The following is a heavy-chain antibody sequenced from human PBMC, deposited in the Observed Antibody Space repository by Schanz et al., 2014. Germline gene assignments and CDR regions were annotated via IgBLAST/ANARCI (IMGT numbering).Heavy chain of an antibody. D-gene: IGHD3-10*01. V-gene: IGHV3-23*05. CDR2: VSSRSDEI. CDR1: TFTFDHYA. CDR3: AKGRFGELSAFDI. Sequence: EVQLLESGGGLVQPGGSLRLSCSASTFTFDHYAMTWVRQAPGKGLEWVAAVSSRSDEIKYADSVRGRFTISRDNSKNTLYLQMNSLRAEDTAVYYCAKGRFGELSAFDIWGQGTMVNDSS. J-gene: IGHJ3*02.